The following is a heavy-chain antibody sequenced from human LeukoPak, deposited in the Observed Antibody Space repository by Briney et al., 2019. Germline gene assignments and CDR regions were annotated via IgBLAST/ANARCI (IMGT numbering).Heavy chain of an antibody. CDR2: MNSDGSST. J-gene: IGHJ4*02. Sequence: GGSLRLSCVAFGFTFSTDWMHRVRQAPGKGLVWVSRMNSDGSSTTYADSVKGRFTISRDNAKHTLHLQMNSLRADDTAVYYCARATVRDGYNIIDYWGQGTLVTVSS. D-gene: IGHD5-24*01. V-gene: IGHV3-74*01. CDR1: GFTFSTDW. CDR3: ARATVRDGYNIIDY.